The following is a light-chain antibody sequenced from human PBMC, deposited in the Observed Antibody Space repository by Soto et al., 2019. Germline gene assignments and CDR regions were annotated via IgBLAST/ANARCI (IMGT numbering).Light chain of an antibody. Sequence: QSALTQPASLSGSPGQSITISCTGTSSDSGAYDYVSWFQQHPGKAPKLMISEVNNRPSGVSNRFSGSKSGNTAYLTISGLQVEDEADYYCCAYAGSGTVVFGGGTKLTVL. CDR1: SSDSGAYDY. J-gene: IGLJ3*02. CDR2: EVN. CDR3: CAYAGSGTVV. V-gene: IGLV2-14*01.